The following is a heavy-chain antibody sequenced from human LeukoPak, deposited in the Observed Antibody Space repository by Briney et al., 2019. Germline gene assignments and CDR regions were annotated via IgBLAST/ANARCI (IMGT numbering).Heavy chain of an antibody. J-gene: IGHJ6*04. CDR1: GFTFSSYN. D-gene: IGHD3-10*02. V-gene: IGHV3-48*04. CDR3: AELGITMIGGV. Sequence: PAGGSLRPSCAASGFTFSSYNMNWVRQAPGKGLEWVSSISCSGTTIYYADSVKGRFTISRDNAKNSLYLQMNSLRAEDTAVYYCAELGITMIGGVWGKGTTVTISS. CDR2: ISCSGTTI.